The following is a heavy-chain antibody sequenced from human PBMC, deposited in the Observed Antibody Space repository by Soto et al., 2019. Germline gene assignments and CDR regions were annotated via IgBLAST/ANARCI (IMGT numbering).Heavy chain of an antibody. CDR1: GFTFSSYA. D-gene: IGHD6-19*01. Sequence: GSLRLSCAASGFTFSSYAMSWVRQAPGKGLEWIGEINHSGSTNYNPSLKSRVTISVDTSKNQFSLKLSSVTAADTAVYYCARDGRIRRSSGWYKGYYFDYWGQGTLVTVSS. CDR2: INHSGST. V-gene: IGHV4-34*01. CDR3: ARDGRIRRSSGWYKGYYFDY. J-gene: IGHJ4*02.